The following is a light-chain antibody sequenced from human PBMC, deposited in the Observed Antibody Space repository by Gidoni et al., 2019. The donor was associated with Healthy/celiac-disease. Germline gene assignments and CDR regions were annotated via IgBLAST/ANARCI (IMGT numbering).Light chain of an antibody. CDR2: AAS. CDR3: QQYYSYPPNT. CDR1: QGISSY. J-gene: IGKJ5*01. V-gene: IGKV1-8*01. Sequence: AIRMTPSPSSFSASTGDRVTITCRASQGISSYLAWYQQKPGKAPKLLIYAASTLQSGVPSRFSGSGSGTDFTLTISCLQSEDFATYYCQQYYSYPPNTFGQGTRLEIK.